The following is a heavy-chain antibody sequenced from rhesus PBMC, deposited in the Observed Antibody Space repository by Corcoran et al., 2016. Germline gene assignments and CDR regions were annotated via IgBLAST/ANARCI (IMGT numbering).Heavy chain of an antibody. Sequence: EVQLVQSGAEVKRPGESLKISCQTSGYSFTSYWISWVRQMPGKGLEWMGAIDPSDSDSRYSPSFQGQVTVSADKSISTAYLQWSSLKASDSATYYCAKEGRRANWNFDYWGQGVLVTVSS. CDR1: GYSFTSYW. D-gene: IGHD1-26*01. CDR3: AKEGRRANWNFDY. J-gene: IGHJ4*01. CDR2: IDPSDSDS. V-gene: IGHV5-2*01.